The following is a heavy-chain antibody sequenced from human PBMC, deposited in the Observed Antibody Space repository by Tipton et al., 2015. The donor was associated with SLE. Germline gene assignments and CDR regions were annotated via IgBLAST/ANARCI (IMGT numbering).Heavy chain of an antibody. CDR3: ARDFGAMVQGEGAFDI. J-gene: IGHJ3*02. Sequence: TLSLTCAVYGGSFSGYYWSWIRQPAGKGLEWIGHIYTSGSTNYNPSLKSRVTISVDTSKNQFSLKLSSVTAADTAVYYCARDFGAMVQGEGAFDIWGQGTMVTVSS. CDR1: GGSFSGYY. CDR2: IYTSGST. D-gene: IGHD3-10*01. V-gene: IGHV4-59*10.